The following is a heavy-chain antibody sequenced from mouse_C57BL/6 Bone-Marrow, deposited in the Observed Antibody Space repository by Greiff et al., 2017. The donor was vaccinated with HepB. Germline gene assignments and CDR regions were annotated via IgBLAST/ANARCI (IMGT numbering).Heavy chain of an antibody. D-gene: IGHD2-1*01. Sequence: VQLQESGAELVRPGTSVKMSCKASGYTFTNYWIGWAKQRPGHGLEWIGDIYPGGGYTNYNEKFKGKATLTADKSSSTAYMQFSSLTSEDSAIYYCARGAYGNLFAYWGQGTLVTVSA. CDR3: ARGAYGNLFAY. J-gene: IGHJ3*01. V-gene: IGHV1-63*01. CDR2: IYPGGGYT. CDR1: GYTFTNYW.